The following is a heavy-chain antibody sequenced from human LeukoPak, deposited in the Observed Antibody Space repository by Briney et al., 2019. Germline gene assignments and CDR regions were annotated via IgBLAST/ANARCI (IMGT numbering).Heavy chain of an antibody. CDR3: ARGGPPSYGDGTDY. Sequence: ASVKVSCKASGYTFTGYYMHWVRQAPGQGLGWMGWINPNSGGTNYAQKFQGRVTMTRDTSISTAYMELSRLRSDDTAVYYCARGGPPSYGDGTDYWGQGTLVTVSS. V-gene: IGHV1-2*02. D-gene: IGHD4-17*01. CDR2: INPNSGGT. CDR1: GYTFTGYY. J-gene: IGHJ4*02.